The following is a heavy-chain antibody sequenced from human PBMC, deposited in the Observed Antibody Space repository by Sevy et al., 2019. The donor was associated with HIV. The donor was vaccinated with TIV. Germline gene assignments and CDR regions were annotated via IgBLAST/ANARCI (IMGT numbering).Heavy chain of an antibody. CDR3: AREGCTKPHDY. J-gene: IGHJ4*02. CDR1: GFTFSKYS. D-gene: IGHD2-8*01. V-gene: IGHV3-23*01. CDR2: LSFGCGEI. Sequence: GGSQRLSCAASGFTFSKYSMSWVRQPPGKGLEWVSTLSFGCGEINYADSVKGRFTISRDNSKSSMYLQMNNLRPEDTAVYYCAREGCTKPHDYWGQGTLVTVSS.